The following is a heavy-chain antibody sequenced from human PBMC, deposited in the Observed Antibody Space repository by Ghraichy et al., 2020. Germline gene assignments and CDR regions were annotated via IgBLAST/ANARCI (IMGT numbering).Heavy chain of an antibody. V-gene: IGHV4-61*01. D-gene: IGHD1-26*01. CDR3: ARGRIVGVTGYYFDN. J-gene: IGHJ4*03. CDR2: IYDSGST. Sequence: SETLSLTCIVSGGSVSSGSYYWSCIRQPPGKGLEWIGYIYDSGSTDYNPSLKSRVTIAADTSKNQFSLKLSSVTAADTAVYYCARGRIVGVTGYYFDNWGHGTLVTVSS. CDR1: GGSVSSGSYY.